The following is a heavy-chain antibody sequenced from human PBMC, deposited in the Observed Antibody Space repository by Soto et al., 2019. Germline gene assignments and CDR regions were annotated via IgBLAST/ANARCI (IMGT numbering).Heavy chain of an antibody. CDR3: AKDSGSSELAWLVWGHPLDGWFDP. V-gene: IGHV3-23*01. CDR1: GFTFSSYA. Sequence: EVQLLESGGGLVQPGGSLRLSCAASGFTFSSYAMSWVRQAPGKGLEWVSAISGSGGSTYYADSVKGRFTISRDNSKNTLDLHMNSLRAEETAVYYCAKDSGSSELAWLVWGHPLDGWFDPWGQGTLVTVSS. CDR2: ISGSGGST. D-gene: IGHD6-19*01. J-gene: IGHJ5*02.